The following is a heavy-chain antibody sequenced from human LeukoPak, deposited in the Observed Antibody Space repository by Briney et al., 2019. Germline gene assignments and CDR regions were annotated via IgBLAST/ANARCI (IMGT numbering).Heavy chain of an antibody. D-gene: IGHD3-10*01. V-gene: IGHV4-34*01. J-gene: IGHJ5*02. Sequence: SETLSLTCAVYGGSFSGYYWSWIRQPPGKGLEWIGEINHSGSTNYNPSLKSRVTISVDTSKNQFSLKLSSVTAADTAVYYCARVTHWGSGSYYNRYNWFDPWGQGTLVTVSS. CDR1: GGSFSGYY. CDR3: ARVTHWGSGSYYNRYNWFDP. CDR2: INHSGST.